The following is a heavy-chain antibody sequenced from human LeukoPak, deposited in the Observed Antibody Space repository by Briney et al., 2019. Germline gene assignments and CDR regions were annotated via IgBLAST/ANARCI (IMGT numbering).Heavy chain of an antibody. V-gene: IGHV4-38-2*02. D-gene: IGHD6-13*01. J-gene: IGHJ3*02. Sequence: SETLSLTCTVSGYSISSGYYWGWIRPPPGKGLEWIGSIYHSGSTYYNPSLKSRVTISVDTSKNQFSLKLSSVTAADTAVYYCARKTSSWYSVAGNDAFDIWGKGTMVTVSS. CDR1: GYSISSGYY. CDR3: ARKTSSWYSVAGNDAFDI. CDR2: IYHSGST.